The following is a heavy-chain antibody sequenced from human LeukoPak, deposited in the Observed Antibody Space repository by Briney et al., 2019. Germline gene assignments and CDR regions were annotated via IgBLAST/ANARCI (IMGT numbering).Heavy chain of an antibody. CDR3: ARASGHYDFWSGYSDYFDY. D-gene: IGHD3-3*01. J-gene: IGHJ4*02. CDR1: GGAFSSYA. CDR2: IIPIFGTA. V-gene: IGHV1-69*01. Sequence: SVTVSCKASGGAFSSYAISWVRQAPGQGLEWMGGIIPIFGTANYAQKFQGRVTITADESTSAAYMELSSLRSEDTAVYYCARASGHYDFWSGYSDYFDYWGQGTLVTVSS.